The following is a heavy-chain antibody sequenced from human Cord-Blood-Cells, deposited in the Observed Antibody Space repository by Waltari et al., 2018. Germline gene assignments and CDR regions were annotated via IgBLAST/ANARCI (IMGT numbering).Heavy chain of an antibody. D-gene: IGHD6-13*01. CDR1: GGSISSSSYY. CDR3: ARQYSSSWYYFDY. CDR2: IYYSGHT. Sequence: QLQLQESGPGLVKPSETLSLTCTVSGGSISSSSYYWCWIRQPPGKGLEWIGSIYYSGHTYYNPSLKSRVTISVDTSKNQFSLKLSSVTAADTAVYYCARQYSSSWYYFDYWGQGTLVTVSS. V-gene: IGHV4-39*01. J-gene: IGHJ4*02.